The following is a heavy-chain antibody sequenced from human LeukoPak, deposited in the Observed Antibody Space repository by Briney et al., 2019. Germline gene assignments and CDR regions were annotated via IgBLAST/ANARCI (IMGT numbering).Heavy chain of an antibody. D-gene: IGHD3-22*01. Sequence: SETLSLTCAVSGGSISSSNWWSWVRQPPGKGLEWIGEIYHSGSTNYNPSLKSRVTISVDTSKNQFSLKLSSVTAADTAVYYCARGLNYYYYDSSGYGAYYYYYYMDVWGKGTTVTVSS. CDR3: ARGLNYYYYDSSGYGAYYYYYYMDV. CDR2: IYHSGST. CDR1: GGSISSSNW. J-gene: IGHJ6*03. V-gene: IGHV4-4*02.